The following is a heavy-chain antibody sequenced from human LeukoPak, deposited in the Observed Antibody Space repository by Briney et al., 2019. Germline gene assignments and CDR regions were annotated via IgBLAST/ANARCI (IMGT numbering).Heavy chain of an antibody. J-gene: IGHJ3*02. CDR2: IYYSGST. Sequence: SETLSLTCTVSGGSISGDHWNWIRQPPGKGLEWIGYIYYSGSTNYNPSLKSRVTISIDTSKNQFSLKLTSVTAADTAVYYCARRNDFGIWGQGTMVTASS. CDR1: GGSISGDH. V-gene: IGHV4-59*08. CDR3: ARRNDFGI.